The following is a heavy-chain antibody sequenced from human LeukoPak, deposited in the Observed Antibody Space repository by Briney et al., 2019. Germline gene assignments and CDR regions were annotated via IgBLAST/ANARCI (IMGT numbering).Heavy chain of an antibody. J-gene: IGHJ4*02. CDR1: GFTFSSYG. CDR2: IRYDGSNK. CDR3: AKVPQGYCSSTSCPGDY. Sequence: GGSLRLSCAASGFTFSSYGMHWVRQAPGKGLEWVAFIRYDGSNKYYADSVKGRFTISRDNSKNTLYLQMNSLRAEDTAVYYCAKVPQGYCSSTSCPGDYWGQGTLVTVSS. V-gene: IGHV3-30*02. D-gene: IGHD2-2*01.